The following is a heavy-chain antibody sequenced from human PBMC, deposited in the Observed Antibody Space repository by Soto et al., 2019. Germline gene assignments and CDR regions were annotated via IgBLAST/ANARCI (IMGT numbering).Heavy chain of an antibody. J-gene: IGHJ5*02. Sequence: GASVKVSCKASGYTFTSYGISWVRQAPGQGLEWMGWISAYNGNTNYAQKLQGRVTMTTDTSTSTAYMELRSLRSDDTAVYYCATGAAAGKKYNWFDPWGKGTLVTVAS. V-gene: IGHV1-18*01. CDR1: GYTFTSYG. D-gene: IGHD6-13*01. CDR2: ISAYNGNT. CDR3: ATGAAAGKKYNWFDP.